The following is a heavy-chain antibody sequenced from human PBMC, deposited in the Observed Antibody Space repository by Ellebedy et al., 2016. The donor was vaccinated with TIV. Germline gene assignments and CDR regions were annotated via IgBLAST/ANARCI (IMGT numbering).Heavy chain of an antibody. Sequence: GESLKISCAASGFTFSNYAIHWVRQAPGRGLEWVAVISYDGRDQYYADSVKGRFTISRDNSKNTLYLQMISLRAEDTAVYYCARLSRLGLRGAYLYWGQGTLVTVSS. CDR2: ISYDGRDQ. D-gene: IGHD3-10*01. J-gene: IGHJ4*02. V-gene: IGHV3-30*01. CDR1: GFTFSNYA. CDR3: ARLSRLGLRGAYLY.